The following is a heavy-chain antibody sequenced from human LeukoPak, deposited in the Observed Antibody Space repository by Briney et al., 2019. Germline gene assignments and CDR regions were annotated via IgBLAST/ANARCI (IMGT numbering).Heavy chain of an antibody. CDR1: GYSFTSYW. Sequence: PGESLKISCKGSGYSFTSYWIGWVRQMPGKGLEWMGIIYPGDSDTRYSPSFQGQVTISADKSIGTAYLQWSSLKASDTAMYYCARPYYDFWSGYSWNWFDPWGQGTLVTVSS. CDR2: IYPGDSDT. J-gene: IGHJ5*02. D-gene: IGHD3-3*01. V-gene: IGHV5-51*01. CDR3: ARPYYDFWSGYSWNWFDP.